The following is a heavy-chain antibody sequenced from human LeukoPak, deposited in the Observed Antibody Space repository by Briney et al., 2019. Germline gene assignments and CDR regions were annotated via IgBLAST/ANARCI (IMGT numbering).Heavy chain of an antibody. V-gene: IGHV4-30-4*01. Sequence: PSETLSLTCTVSGGSIRSGDYYWSWIRQPPGKGLEWIGYIYYSGSPYYNPSLKSRVTISVDTSKNQFSLKLSSVTAADTAVYYCAGEDIVRTIIDYWGQGTLVTVSS. CDR2: IYYSGSP. CDR3: AGEDIVRTIIDY. CDR1: GGSIRSGDYY. J-gene: IGHJ4*02. D-gene: IGHD5-12*01.